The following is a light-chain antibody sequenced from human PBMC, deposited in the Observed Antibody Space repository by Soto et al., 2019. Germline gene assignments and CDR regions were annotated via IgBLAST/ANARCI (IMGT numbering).Light chain of an antibody. Sequence: EIVFTQSPGTLSFSPGERATLSCRASQTVSSVHLAWYQQKRGQAPRLFIYGASSRAAGIPDRFSGSGSGTDFTLTISRLEPEDFAVYYCQQYDNSLWTFGQGTKVDIK. CDR1: QTVSSVH. J-gene: IGKJ1*01. CDR2: GAS. CDR3: QQYDNSLWT. V-gene: IGKV3-20*01.